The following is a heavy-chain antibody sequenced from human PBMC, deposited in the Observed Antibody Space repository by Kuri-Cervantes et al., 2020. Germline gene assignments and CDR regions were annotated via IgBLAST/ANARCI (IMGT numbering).Heavy chain of an antibody. CDR3: ARGRTTVTTNDAFDI. D-gene: IGHD4-17*01. Sequence: ASVKVSCKASGYTFTGYYIHWVRQAPGQGLEWMGWINPNSGTTNYAQKLQGRVTMTTDTSTSTAYMELRSLRSDDTAVYYCARGRTTVTTNDAFDIWGQGTMVTVSS. J-gene: IGHJ3*02. CDR1: GYTFTGYY. V-gene: IGHV1-18*01. CDR2: INPNSGTT.